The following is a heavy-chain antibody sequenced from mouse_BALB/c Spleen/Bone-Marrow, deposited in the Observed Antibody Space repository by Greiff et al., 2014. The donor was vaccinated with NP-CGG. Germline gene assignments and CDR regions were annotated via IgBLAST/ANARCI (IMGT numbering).Heavy chain of an antibody. J-gene: IGHJ3*01. D-gene: IGHD2-1*01. CDR3: ASPIYYGNYEGFAY. CDR1: GYTFTDYA. Sequence: VQLQQSGPELVRPGVSVKISCKGSGYTFTDYAMHWVEQSHAKSLEWIGVISTYSGNTNYNQKFKGKATMTVDKSSSTAYMELARLTSEDSAIYYCASPIYYGNYEGFAYWGQGTLVTVSA. V-gene: IGHV1-67*01. CDR2: ISTYSGNT.